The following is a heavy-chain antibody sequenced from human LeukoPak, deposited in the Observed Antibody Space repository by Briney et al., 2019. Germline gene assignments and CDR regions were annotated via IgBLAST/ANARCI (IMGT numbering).Heavy chain of an antibody. CDR2: ISAYNGNT. V-gene: IGHV1-18*01. Sequence: ASVKVSCKASGYTFTSYGISWVRQAPGQGLEWMGWISAYNGNTNYAQKLQGRVTMTTDTSTSTAYMELRSLRSDDTAVYYCARVFWGVIAAGYLDYWGQGTLVTVSS. CDR3: ARVFWGVIAAGYLDY. CDR1: GYTFTSYG. D-gene: IGHD3-16*01. J-gene: IGHJ4*02.